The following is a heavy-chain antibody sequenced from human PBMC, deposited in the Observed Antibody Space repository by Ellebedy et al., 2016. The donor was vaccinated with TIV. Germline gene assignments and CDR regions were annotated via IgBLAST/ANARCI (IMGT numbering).Heavy chain of an antibody. CDR3: ARARPDGSGSYYFDY. Sequence: GESLKISCAASGFTVSSNYMSWVRQAPGKGLEWVSFIYSGLSTYYADSVKGRFTISRHNSKNTLYLQMSSLRAEDTAVYYCARARPDGSGSYYFDYWGQGTLVTVSS. D-gene: IGHD3-10*01. V-gene: IGHV3-53*04. CDR2: IYSGLST. J-gene: IGHJ4*02. CDR1: GFTVSSNY.